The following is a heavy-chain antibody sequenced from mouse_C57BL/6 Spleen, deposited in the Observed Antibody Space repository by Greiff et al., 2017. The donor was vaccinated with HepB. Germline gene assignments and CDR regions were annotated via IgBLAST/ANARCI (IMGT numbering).Heavy chain of an antibody. D-gene: IGHD1-1*01. J-gene: IGHJ2*01. CDR2: INPNNGGT. V-gene: IGHV1-22*01. CDR1: GYTFTDYN. Sequence: EVQLQESGPELVKPGASVKMSCKASGYTFTDYNMHWVKQSHGKSLEWIGYINPNNGGTSYNQKFKGKATLTVNKSSSTAYMELRSLTSEDSAVYYCAREGHYYGSSSYYFDYWGQGTTLTVSS. CDR3: AREGHYYGSSSYYFDY.